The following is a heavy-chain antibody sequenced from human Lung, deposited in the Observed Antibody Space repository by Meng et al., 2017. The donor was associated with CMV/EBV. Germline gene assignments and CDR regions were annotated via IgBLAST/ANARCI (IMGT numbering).Heavy chain of an antibody. Sequence: VKVSCKASGYTFIGYYMHWVRQAPGQGLEWTGWIHPYTGDTNYAQKFQGRVIMTRDMSINTVYMELSRLRSDDTAVYYCARVQFLETANDAFDLWGQGTMVTVSS. CDR3: ARVQFLETANDAFDL. V-gene: IGHV1-2*02. D-gene: IGHD2-21*01. CDR2: IHPYTGDT. J-gene: IGHJ3*01. CDR1: GYTFIGYY.